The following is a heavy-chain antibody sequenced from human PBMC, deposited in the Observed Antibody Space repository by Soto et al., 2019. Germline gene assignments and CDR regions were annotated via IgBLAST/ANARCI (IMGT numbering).Heavy chain of an antibody. CDR3: ARHDGSSWYYFDY. Sequence: SETLSLTCTVSGGSISRGGYYWSWIRQPPGKGLEWIGSIYYSGSTYYNPSLKSRVTISVDTSKNQFSLKLSSVTAADTAVYYCARHDGSSWYYFDYWGQGTLVTVSS. CDR1: GGSISRGGYY. V-gene: IGHV4-39*01. CDR2: IYYSGST. J-gene: IGHJ4*02. D-gene: IGHD6-13*01.